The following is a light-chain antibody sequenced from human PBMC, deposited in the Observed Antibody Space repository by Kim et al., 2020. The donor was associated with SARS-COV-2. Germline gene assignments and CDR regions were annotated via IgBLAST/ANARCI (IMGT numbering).Light chain of an antibody. CDR3: QQRSNWPLT. CDR1: QSVSSY. CDR2: DAS. V-gene: IGKV3-11*01. J-gene: IGKJ4*01. Sequence: LSPGERAPLSCRASQSVSSYLVWYQQKPGQAPRLLIYDASNRATGIPARFSGSGSGTDFTLTISSLEPEDFAVYYCQQRSNWPLTFGGGTKVEIK.